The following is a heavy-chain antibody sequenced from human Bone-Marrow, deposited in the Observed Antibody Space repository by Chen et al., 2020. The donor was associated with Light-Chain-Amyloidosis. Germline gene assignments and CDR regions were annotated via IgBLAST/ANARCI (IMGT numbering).Heavy chain of an antibody. D-gene: IGHD3-9*01. J-gene: IGHJ3*02. V-gene: IGHV3-23*04. CDR3: AKDISYDDILPGYPADAFDI. Sequence: EVQLVESGGGLLQRGGSLRLSCAASGFAFSSYAMSWVRQAPGEGLGWVSTISGSGGSRYYGDSVKGRLTISRDNSKNALLLQMNSLRAEDTAVYYCAKDISYDDILPGYPADAFDIWGQGTMVTVSS. CDR1: GFAFSSYA. CDR2: ISGSGGSR.